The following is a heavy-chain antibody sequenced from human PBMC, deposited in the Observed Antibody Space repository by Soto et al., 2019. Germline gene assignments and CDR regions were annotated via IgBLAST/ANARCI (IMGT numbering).Heavy chain of an antibody. D-gene: IGHD2-2*01. Sequence: QVQLVESGGGVVQPGRSLRLSCAAYGFTFSSHSMHWVRQAPGKGLQWVAVVSYDGSNTYYADSVTGRFTISSDNSKNTLYLQMNSLRGEDTAVYYCAKEVETRYYHYGMDVWGQGTTVTVSS. J-gene: IGHJ6*02. CDR2: VSYDGSNT. CDR3: AKEVETRYYHYGMDV. V-gene: IGHV3-30-3*01. CDR1: GFTFSSHS.